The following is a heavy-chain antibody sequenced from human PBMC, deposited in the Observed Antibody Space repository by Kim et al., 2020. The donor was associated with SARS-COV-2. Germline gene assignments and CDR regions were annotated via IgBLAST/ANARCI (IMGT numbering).Heavy chain of an antibody. J-gene: IGHJ4*02. V-gene: IGHV3-48*02. D-gene: IGHD6-13*01. CDR2: ISSSSSTI. Sequence: GGSLRLSCAASGFTFSSYSMNWVRQAPGKGLEWVSYISSSSSTIYYADSVKGRFTISRDNAKNSLYLQMNSLRDEDTAVYYCARDRTGIAAAGPHDYWGQGTLVTVSS. CDR1: GFTFSSYS. CDR3: ARDRTGIAAAGPHDY.